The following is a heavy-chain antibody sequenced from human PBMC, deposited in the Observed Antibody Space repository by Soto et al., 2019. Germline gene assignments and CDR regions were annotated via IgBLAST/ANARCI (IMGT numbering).Heavy chain of an antibody. Sequence: ASVKVSCKASGYTFTSYGISWVRQAPGQGLEWMGWISAYNGNTNYAQKLQGRVTMTTDTSTSTAYMELRSLRSDDTAVYYCARAESDYDILTGYFWFDPWGQGTLVTVSS. D-gene: IGHD3-9*01. CDR2: ISAYNGNT. CDR1: GYTFTSYG. J-gene: IGHJ5*02. CDR3: ARAESDYDILTGYFWFDP. V-gene: IGHV1-18*01.